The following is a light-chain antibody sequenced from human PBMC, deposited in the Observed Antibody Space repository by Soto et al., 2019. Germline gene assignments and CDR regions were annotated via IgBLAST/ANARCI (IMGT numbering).Light chain of an antibody. CDR3: QHFGGNTFT. J-gene: IGKJ5*01. V-gene: IGKV3-20*01. CDR1: QSVSNNY. CDR2: GAS. Sequence: ENVLTQSPCTLSLSPGDRASLSCRASQSVSNNYLEWHQQRPGQTPSLLIYGASTRATGIPERFSGSGSGTHSTLTISRLEPGDFEVYYCQHFGGNTFTFGQGTRLEIK.